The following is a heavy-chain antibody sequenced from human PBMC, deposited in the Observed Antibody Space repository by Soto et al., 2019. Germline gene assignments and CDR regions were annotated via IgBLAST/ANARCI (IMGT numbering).Heavy chain of an antibody. CDR1: GFTFSSYA. CDR2: ISYDGSNK. D-gene: IGHD2-8*01. J-gene: IGHJ5*02. Sequence: QVQLVESGGGVVQPGRSLRLSCAASGFTFSSYAMHWVRQAPVKGLEWVAVISYDGSNKYYADSVKGRFTISRDNSKNTLYLQMNSLRAEDTAVYYCARDAPKRYCTNGVCSFDPWGQGTLVTVSS. CDR3: ARDAPKRYCTNGVCSFDP. V-gene: IGHV3-30-3*01.